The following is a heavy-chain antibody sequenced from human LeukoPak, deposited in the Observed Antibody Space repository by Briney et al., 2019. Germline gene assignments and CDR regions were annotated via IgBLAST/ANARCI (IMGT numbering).Heavy chain of an antibody. D-gene: IGHD6-19*01. CDR1: GFTFSSYA. J-gene: IGHJ5*02. CDR2: ISSGAGTT. Sequence: PGGSLRLSCAASGFTFSSYAMSWVRQVPGKRLEWVSAISSGAGTTGYADSVKGRFTISRVNSKSTIYLQMNSLRAEDTAIYYCAKDREQSYSGWSTRYDAWGQGTLVTVSS. CDR3: AKDREQSYSGWSTRYDA. V-gene: IGHV3-23*01.